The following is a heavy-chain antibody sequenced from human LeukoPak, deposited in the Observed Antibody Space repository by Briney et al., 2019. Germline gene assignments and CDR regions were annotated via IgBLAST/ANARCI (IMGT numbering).Heavy chain of an antibody. D-gene: IGHD6-19*01. J-gene: IGHJ5*02. CDR2: INPNSGGT. Sequence: ASVKVSCMASGYTFTGYYMHWVRQAPGQGLEWMGWINPNSGGTNYAQKFQGRVTMTRDTSISTAYMELSRLRSDDTAVYYCARARTYSSGLSWFDPWGQGTLVTVSS. V-gene: IGHV1-2*02. CDR1: GYTFTGYY. CDR3: ARARTYSSGLSWFDP.